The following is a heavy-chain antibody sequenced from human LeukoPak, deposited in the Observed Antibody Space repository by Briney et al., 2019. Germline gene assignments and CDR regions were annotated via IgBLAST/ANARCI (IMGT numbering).Heavy chain of an antibody. Sequence: PSETLSLICTVSGDSISSGDYFWSWIRQPPGKGLEWIGYIYYSGSTYHNPSLKSRLTISLDTSKNQFSLKLSSVTAADTAVYYCARAPMPNYYYYYMDVWGKGTTVTVSS. V-gene: IGHV4-30-4*01. CDR3: ARAPMPNYYYYYMDV. CDR1: GDSISSGDYF. D-gene: IGHD2-2*01. J-gene: IGHJ6*03. CDR2: IYYSGST.